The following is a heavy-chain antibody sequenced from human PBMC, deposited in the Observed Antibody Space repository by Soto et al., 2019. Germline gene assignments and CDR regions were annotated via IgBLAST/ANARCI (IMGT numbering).Heavy chain of an antibody. CDR3: VRDSVGARYGELFWLDP. CDR2: ISNDGSNK. V-gene: IGHV3-30-3*01. J-gene: IGHJ5*02. Sequence: QVQLVESGGGVVQPGGSQRLSCAGSGFSFSSYAVHWVRQAPGKGMEWVAVISNDGSNKYYADSVKGRFTISRDNSKNTIYLQMNSLRIEDTAMYYCVRDSVGARYGELFWLDPWGQGTLVTVSS. D-gene: IGHD3-10*01. CDR1: GFSFSSYA.